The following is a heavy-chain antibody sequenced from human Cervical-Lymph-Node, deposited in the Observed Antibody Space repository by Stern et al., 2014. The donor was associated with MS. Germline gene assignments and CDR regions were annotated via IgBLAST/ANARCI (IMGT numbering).Heavy chain of an antibody. CDR2: IYYSGST. V-gene: IGHV4-61*01. J-gene: IGHJ6*02. Sequence: QVQLQESGPGLVKPSETLSLTCTVSGGSVSSGSYYWSWIRQPPGKGLEWIGYIYYSGSTNYNPSLKSRVHISADTSKNPFSMKLGSVPAADTAVYYCARGRGGVVIYGMDVWGQGTTVTFSS. CDR3: ARGRGGVVIYGMDV. CDR1: GGSVSSGSYY. D-gene: IGHD3-3*01.